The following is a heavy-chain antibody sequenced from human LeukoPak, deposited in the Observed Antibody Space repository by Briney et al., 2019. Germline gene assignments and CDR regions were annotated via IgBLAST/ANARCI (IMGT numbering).Heavy chain of an antibody. D-gene: IGHD3-22*01. Sequence: ASVKVSCKVSGYTLTKLSMHWVRQAPGKGLEWMGGFDLDDGETIYAQKFQGRVTMTKGTSTDTAHMDLSSLRSEDTAVYYCTIAQDYHDSSGYYLEYYFDFWGQGTLVTVSS. J-gene: IGHJ4*02. CDR3: TIAQDYHDSSGYYLEYYFDF. CDR1: GYTLTKLS. CDR2: FDLDDGET. V-gene: IGHV1-24*01.